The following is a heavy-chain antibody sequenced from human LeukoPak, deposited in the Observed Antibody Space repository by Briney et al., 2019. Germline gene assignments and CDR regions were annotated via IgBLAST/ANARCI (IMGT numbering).Heavy chain of an antibody. Sequence: GGSLRLSCAASGFTFSSYGMHWVRQAPGKGLEWVAVISYDGSNKYYADSVKGRFTISRDNSKNTLYLQMNSLRADDTAVYYCAKFQYYYDSSGYQEEAFDIWGQGTMVTVSS. CDR1: GFTFSSYG. D-gene: IGHD3-22*01. V-gene: IGHV3-30*18. J-gene: IGHJ3*02. CDR2: ISYDGSNK. CDR3: AKFQYYYDSSGYQEEAFDI.